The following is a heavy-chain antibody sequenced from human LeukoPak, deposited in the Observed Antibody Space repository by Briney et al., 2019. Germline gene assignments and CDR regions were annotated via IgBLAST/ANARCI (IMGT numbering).Heavy chain of an antibody. D-gene: IGHD5-12*01. V-gene: IGHV1-46*01. CDR2: INPSGSST. Sequence: ASVKVSCKASGYTFTSYYMHWVRRAPGQGLEWMGIINPSGSSTSYAQKFQGRVTMTRDTSTSTVYMELSSLRSEDTAVYFCASNIVETSDPFGCWGQGTLVTVSS. J-gene: IGHJ4*02. CDR3: ASNIVETSDPFGC. CDR1: GYTFTSYY.